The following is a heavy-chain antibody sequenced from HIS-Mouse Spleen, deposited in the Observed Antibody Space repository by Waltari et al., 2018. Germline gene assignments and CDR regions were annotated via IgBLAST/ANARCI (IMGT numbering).Heavy chain of an antibody. J-gene: IGHJ3*02. CDR3: ARDLPRGDYAFDI. CDR2: IYYSGST. V-gene: IGHV4-39*07. CDR1: GGSISSSSYY. Sequence: QLQLQESGPGLVKPSETLSLTCTVSGGSISSSSYYRGWFRQPPGKGLEWIGSIYYSGSTYYNPSLKSRVTISVDTSKNQFSLKLSSVTAADTAVYYCARDLPRGDYAFDIWGQGTMVTVSS. D-gene: IGHD3-16*01.